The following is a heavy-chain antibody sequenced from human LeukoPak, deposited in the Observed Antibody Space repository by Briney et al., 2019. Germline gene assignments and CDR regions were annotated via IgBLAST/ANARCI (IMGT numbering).Heavy chain of an antibody. CDR2: IYYSGST. CDR1: GGSISSYY. D-gene: IGHD1-26*01. V-gene: IGHV4-59*01. J-gene: IGHJ4*02. CDR3: ASLSRWELQYFDY. Sequence: SETLPLTCTVSGGSISSYYWSWIRQPPGKGLEWIGYIYYSGSTNYNPSLKSRVTISVDTSKNQFSLKLSSVTAADTAVYYCASLSRWELQYFDYWGQGTLVTVSS.